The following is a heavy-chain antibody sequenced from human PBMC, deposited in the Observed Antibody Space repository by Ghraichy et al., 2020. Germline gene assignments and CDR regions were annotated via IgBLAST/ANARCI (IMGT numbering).Heavy chain of an antibody. CDR2: INHSGST. CDR1: GGSFSGYY. D-gene: IGHD2-15*01. CDR3: ARSQVVAGTNYYYYYYYYGMDV. J-gene: IGHJ6*02. Sequence: SETLSLTCAVYGGSFSGYYWSWIRQPPGKGLEWIGEINHSGSTNYNPSLKSRVTISVDTSKNQFSLKLSSVTAADTAVYYCARSQVVAGTNYYYYYYYYGMDVWGQGTTVTVSS. V-gene: IGHV4-34*01.